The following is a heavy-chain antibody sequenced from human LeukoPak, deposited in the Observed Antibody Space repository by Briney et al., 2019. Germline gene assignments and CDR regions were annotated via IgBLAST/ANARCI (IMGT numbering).Heavy chain of an antibody. J-gene: IGHJ3*02. V-gene: IGHV4-59*01. D-gene: IGHD3-16*01. Sequence: PSETLSLTCSVSGASISSYYWSWIRQSPGKGREWIGYIYNSGTTNYNPSLKSRVSISKDVSKNQFSLRVTSVTAADTAVYYCARVGGAPLGAFDIWGQGTVVTVSS. CDR3: ARVGGAPLGAFDI. CDR2: IYNSGTT. CDR1: GASISSYY.